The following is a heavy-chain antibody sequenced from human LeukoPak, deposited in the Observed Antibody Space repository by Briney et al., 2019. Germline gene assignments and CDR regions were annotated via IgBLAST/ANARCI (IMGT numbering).Heavy chain of an antibody. Sequence: SETLSLTCTVSAGSISSGGYYWSWIRQHPGKGLEWIEYIYYSGSTYYNPSLKSRVTISVDTSKNQFSLKLSSVTAADTAVYYCARGGYEGYFDYWGQGTLVTVSS. J-gene: IGHJ4*02. CDR1: AGSISSGGYY. CDR2: IYYSGST. D-gene: IGHD5-12*01. V-gene: IGHV4-31*03. CDR3: ARGGYEGYFDY.